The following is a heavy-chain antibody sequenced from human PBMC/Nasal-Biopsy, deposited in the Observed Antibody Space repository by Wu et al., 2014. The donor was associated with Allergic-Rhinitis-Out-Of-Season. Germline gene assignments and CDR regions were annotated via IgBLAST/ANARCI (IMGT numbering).Heavy chain of an antibody. V-gene: IGHV3-30*18. CDR3: AKGLQWESASDFYGSDV. J-gene: IGHJ6*04. CDR2: ISYDGSKI. CDR1: GFTFSSYA. Sequence: LRLSCAASGFTFSSYAMDWVRQAPGKGLEWVALISYDGSKIYYGESVKGRFTVSRDNSKKTLYLLMDSLTAEDTAVYYCAKGLQWESASDFYGSDVWGPKGPRSPSLQ. D-gene: IGHD1-26*01.